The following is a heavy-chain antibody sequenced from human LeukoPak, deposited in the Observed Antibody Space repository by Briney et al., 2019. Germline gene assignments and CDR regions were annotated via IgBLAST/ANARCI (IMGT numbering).Heavy chain of an antibody. J-gene: IGHJ4*02. CDR3: AREGRYYDSSGYPSSVYFDY. Sequence: SETLSLTCTVSGGSISSYYWSWIRQPPGKGLEGIGYIYYSGSTNYNPSLKRRVTISVDTSKNQFSLKLSSVTAADTAVYYCAREGRYYDSSGYPSSVYFDYWGQGTLVTVSP. CDR1: GGSISSYY. D-gene: IGHD3-22*01. V-gene: IGHV4-59*01. CDR2: IYYSGST.